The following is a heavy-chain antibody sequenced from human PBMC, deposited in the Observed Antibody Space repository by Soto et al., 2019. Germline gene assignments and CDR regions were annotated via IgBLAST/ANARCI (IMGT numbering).Heavy chain of an antibody. Sequence: SETLSLTCTVSGGSVSSGSYYWSWIRQPPGKGLEWIGYIYYSGSTNYNPSLTSRVTISVDTSKNQFSLKLSSVTAADTAVYYCARGGVQPHWGQGTLVTVSS. J-gene: IGHJ4*02. D-gene: IGHD6-13*01. CDR1: GGSVSSGSYY. V-gene: IGHV4-61*01. CDR3: ARGGVQPH. CDR2: IYYSGST.